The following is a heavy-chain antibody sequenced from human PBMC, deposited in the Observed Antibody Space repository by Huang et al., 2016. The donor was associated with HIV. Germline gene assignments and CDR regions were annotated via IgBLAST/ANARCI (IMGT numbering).Heavy chain of an antibody. CDR1: GFTFCDHG. D-gene: IGHD3-3*01. Sequence: QVQLVESGGGVVQPGGSLRLSCSASGFTFCDHGLHWVRQAPGKGLKGVTVIRYDGSSKYYADSVKGRFTISRDNSENTLSLEMNSLRPEDTAVYYCAKQPPEYDFWSGYFDSWGQGTLVTVSS. J-gene: IGHJ4*02. CDR3: AKQPPEYDFWSGYFDS. V-gene: IGHV3-30*02. CDR2: IRYDGSSK.